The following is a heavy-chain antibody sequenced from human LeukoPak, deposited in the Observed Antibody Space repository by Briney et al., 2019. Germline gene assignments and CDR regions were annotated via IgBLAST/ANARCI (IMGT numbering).Heavy chain of an antibody. CDR2: INHSGST. Sequence: SETLSLTCAVYGGSFSGYYWSWIRQPPGKGLEWIGEINHSGSTNYNPSLKSRVTISVDTSRNQFSLKLSSVTAADTAVYYCARGEGFGELIGPVDYWGQGTLVTVSS. J-gene: IGHJ4*02. V-gene: IGHV4-34*01. D-gene: IGHD3-10*01. CDR3: ARGEGFGELIGPVDY. CDR1: GGSFSGYY.